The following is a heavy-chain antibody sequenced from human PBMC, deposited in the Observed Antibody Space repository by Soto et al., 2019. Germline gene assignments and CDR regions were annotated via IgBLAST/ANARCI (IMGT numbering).Heavy chain of an antibody. Sequence: PGESLKISCKGSGYSFTSYWIGWVRQMPGKGLEWMGIIYPGDSDTRYSPSFQGQVTISADKSISTAYLQWSSLKASDTAMYYCARYKAAKSYYYGMDVWGQGTTVTVSS. CDR1: GYSFTSYW. D-gene: IGHD6-25*01. CDR3: ARYKAAKSYYYGMDV. V-gene: IGHV5-51*01. CDR2: IYPGDSDT. J-gene: IGHJ6*02.